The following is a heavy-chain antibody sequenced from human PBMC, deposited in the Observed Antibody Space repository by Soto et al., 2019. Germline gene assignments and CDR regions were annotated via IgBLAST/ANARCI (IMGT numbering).Heavy chain of an antibody. J-gene: IGHJ4*02. CDR1: GGSISRNSYY. Sequence: QMQLQESGPGLVKPSETLSLTCTVSGGSISRNSYYWGGIRQPPGKGLEWIGSIYYSGSTYYNPSLKSRVTISVDTSKNPFSLKLSSVTAADTAVYYCARHDWNGVDYWGQGTLVTVSS. CDR2: IYYSGST. V-gene: IGHV4-39*01. D-gene: IGHD1-1*01. CDR3: ARHDWNGVDY.